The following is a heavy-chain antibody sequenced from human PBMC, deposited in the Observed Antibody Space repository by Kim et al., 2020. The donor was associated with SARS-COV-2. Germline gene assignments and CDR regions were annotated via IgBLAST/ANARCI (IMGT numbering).Heavy chain of an antibody. V-gene: IGHV4-34*01. J-gene: IGHJ1*01. CDR3: AGGGSWYRGSEYFQH. Sequence: SETLSLTCAVYGGSFSGYYWSWIRQPPGKGLEWIGEINHSGSTNYNPSLKSRVTISVDTSKNQFSLKLSSVTAADTAVYYCAGGGSWYRGSEYFQHWGQGTLVTVSS. D-gene: IGHD6-13*01. CDR1: GGSFSGYY. CDR2: INHSGST.